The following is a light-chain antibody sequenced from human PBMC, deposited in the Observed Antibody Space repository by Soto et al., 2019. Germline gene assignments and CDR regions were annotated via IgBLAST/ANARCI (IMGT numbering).Light chain of an antibody. CDR3: FSKISGFVYG. CDR2: DVT. V-gene: IGLV2-11*01. CDR1: SSDVGRYDY. Sequence: QSVLTQPRSVSASPGQSVTISCTGTSSDVGRYDYVSWYQQHPGKAPKLIVYDVTERPSGVPDRFSGSKSGDTASLTISGLQAEDEADYFCFSKISGFVYGFGTGTKVTVL. J-gene: IGLJ1*01.